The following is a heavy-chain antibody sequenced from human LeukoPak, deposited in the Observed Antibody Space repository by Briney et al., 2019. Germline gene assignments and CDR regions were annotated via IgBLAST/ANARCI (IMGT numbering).Heavy chain of an antibody. CDR2: TRNKANSYST. Sequence: QAGGSLRLSCAASGFTLSDHYMDWVRQAPGKGLEWVGRTRNKANSYSTEYATSVKGRFTISRDDSKNSLYLQMNSPKTEDTAVYYCARAGDYYSTGDCWGQGTLVTVSS. D-gene: IGHD3-22*01. CDR3: ARAGDYYSTGDC. J-gene: IGHJ4*02. V-gene: IGHV3-72*01. CDR1: GFTLSDHY.